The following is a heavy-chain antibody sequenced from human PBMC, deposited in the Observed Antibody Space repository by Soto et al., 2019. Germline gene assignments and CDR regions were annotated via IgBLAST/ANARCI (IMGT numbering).Heavy chain of an antibody. CDR1: GGSISSGGYS. D-gene: IGHD3-10*01. J-gene: IGHJ6*02. CDR2: IYNSGST. CDR3: ARVNYYGSGSYYTKPGQGGPYYYYGMDV. V-gene: IGHV4-30-2*01. Sequence: SETLSLTCAVSGGSISSGGYSWSWIRQPTGKGLKWIGYIYNSGSTNYNPSLKSRVTLSVDTSKNQFSLKLSSVTAADTAVYYCARVNYYGSGSYYTKPGQGGPYYYYGMDVWGQGTTVTVSS.